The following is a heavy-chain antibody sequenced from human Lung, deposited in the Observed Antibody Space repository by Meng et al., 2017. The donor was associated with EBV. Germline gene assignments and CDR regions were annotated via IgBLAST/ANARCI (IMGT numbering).Heavy chain of an antibody. CDR1: GGCISSGGYY. CDR2: IYYSGST. Sequence: QLQESGPGLWKPSPTLSLTCTVSGGCISSGGYYWSWIRQHPGKGLEWIGYIYYSGSTYYNPSLKSRVTISVDTSKNQFSLKLSSVTAADTAVYYCAATVNDGYFDYWGQGTLVTVSS. J-gene: IGHJ4*02. D-gene: IGHD4-11*01. V-gene: IGHV4-31*03. CDR3: AATVNDGYFDY.